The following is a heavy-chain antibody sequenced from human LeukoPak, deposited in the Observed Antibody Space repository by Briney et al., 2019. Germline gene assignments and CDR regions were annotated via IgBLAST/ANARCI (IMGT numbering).Heavy chain of an antibody. CDR2: IYHSGST. D-gene: IGHD1-14*01. J-gene: IGHJ4*02. CDR1: GGSISSGGYS. CDR3: ARSRKAFFDY. V-gene: IGHV4-30-2*01. Sequence: PSETLSLTCAVSGGSISSGGYSWSWIRQPPGKGREGMGWIYHSGSTYFNPSLKSRVTISVDRSKTQFSLKLRSVTAADTAVYYCARSRKAFFDYWGPGTLVTVSS.